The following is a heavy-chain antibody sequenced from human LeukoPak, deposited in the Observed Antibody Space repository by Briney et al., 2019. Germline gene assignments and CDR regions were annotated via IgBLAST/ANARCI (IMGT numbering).Heavy chain of an antibody. CDR2: IKQDGSEK. V-gene: IGHV3-7*01. CDR3: ARDYLLIHYDSSGYYRDAFDL. D-gene: IGHD3-22*01. Sequence: GGSLRLSCAASGFTMSSYWMSWVRQAPGKGLEWVANIKQDGSEKYYVDSVKGRFTISRDNAKNSLYLQMNSLRAEDTAVYYCARDYLLIHYDSSGYYRDAFDLWGQGTLVTVSS. J-gene: IGHJ4*02. CDR1: GFTMSSYW.